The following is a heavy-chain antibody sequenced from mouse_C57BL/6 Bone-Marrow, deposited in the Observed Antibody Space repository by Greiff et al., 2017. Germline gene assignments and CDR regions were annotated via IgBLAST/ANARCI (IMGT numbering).Heavy chain of an antibody. CDR2: ILPGNGST. CDR3: AREGTVVDAFDY. Sequence: QVQLQQPGAELMKPGASVKLSCKATGYTFTGYWIDWVKQRPGHGLEWIGEILPGNGSTNYNEKFKGKATFTANTSSNTAYMQLRSLTTEDSAIYSCAREGTVVDAFDYWGQGTTLTVSA. J-gene: IGHJ2*01. D-gene: IGHD1-1*01. V-gene: IGHV1-9*01. CDR1: GYTFTGYW.